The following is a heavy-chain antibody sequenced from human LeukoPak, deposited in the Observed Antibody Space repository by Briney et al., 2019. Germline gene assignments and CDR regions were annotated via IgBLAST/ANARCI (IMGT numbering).Heavy chain of an antibody. CDR1: GFIFSRFS. CDR3: ARGFKAGTSAFDI. Sequence: MTGGSLRLSCAASGFIFSRFSMNWVRQAPGRGLEWVSSISNTGDHIYYADSLQGRFTISRDNSKNTLYLQMNSLRAEDTAVYYCARGFKAGTSAFDIWGQGTMVTVSS. CDR2: ISNTGDHI. D-gene: IGHD6-13*01. V-gene: IGHV3-21*01. J-gene: IGHJ3*02.